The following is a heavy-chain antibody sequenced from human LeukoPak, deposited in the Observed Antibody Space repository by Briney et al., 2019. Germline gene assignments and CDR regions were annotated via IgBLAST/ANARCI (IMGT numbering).Heavy chain of an antibody. CDR1: GFTFSDYY. CDR3: ARHSSGYFRLDY. Sequence: GGSLRLSCAASGFTFSDYYMSWIRQAPGKGLEWVSYISSSGDSIYYADSVKGRFTIPRDNAKNSLYLQMNSLRAEDTAVYYCARHSSGYFRLDYWGQGTLVTVSS. J-gene: IGHJ4*02. V-gene: IGHV3-11*01. D-gene: IGHD3-22*01. CDR2: ISSSGDSI.